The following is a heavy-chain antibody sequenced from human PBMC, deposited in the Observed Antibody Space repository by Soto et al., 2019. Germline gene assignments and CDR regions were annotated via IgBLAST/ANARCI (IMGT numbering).Heavy chain of an antibody. J-gene: IGHJ4*02. CDR3: ARYGGDGYKSAFDY. CDR2: ISGSSSPI. CDR1: GFTFSTYG. V-gene: IGHV3-48*02. D-gene: IGHD2-21*01. Sequence: GGSLRLSCAASGFTFSTYGMNWVRQAPGKGLEWVSYISGSSSPIYYADSVKGRFTISRDNAKNSLYLQMNSLRDEDTAVYYCARYGGDGYKSAFDYWGQGNLVTVS.